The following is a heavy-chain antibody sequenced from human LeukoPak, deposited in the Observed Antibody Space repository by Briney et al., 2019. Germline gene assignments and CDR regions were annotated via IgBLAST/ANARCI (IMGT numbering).Heavy chain of an antibody. J-gene: IGHJ4*02. V-gene: IGHV3-33*07. Sequence: GGSLRLSCTASGFKFNDYGMYWVRLPPQKGPEWVALVWFDNSNEHYADSVKGRFFISRDNAKNSLYLQMNSLRAEDTAVYYCARLKEGIQLWGPEINWGQGTLVTVSS. CDR3: ARLKEGIQLWGPEIN. D-gene: IGHD5-18*01. CDR1: GFKFNDYG. CDR2: VWFDNSNE.